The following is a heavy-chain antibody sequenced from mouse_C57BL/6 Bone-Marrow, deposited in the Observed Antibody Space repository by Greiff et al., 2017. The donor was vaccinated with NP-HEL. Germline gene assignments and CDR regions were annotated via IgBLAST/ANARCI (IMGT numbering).Heavy chain of an antibody. CDR1: GYSFTGYY. CDR2: INPSTGGT. D-gene: IGHD4-1*01. V-gene: IGHV1-42*01. CDR3: ARAGDWGFAY. J-gene: IGHJ3*01. Sequence: EVQLVESGPELVKPGASVKISCKASGYSFTGYYMNWVKQSPEKSLEWIGEINPSTGGTTYNQKFKAKATLTVDKSSSTAYMQLKSLTSEDSAVYYCARAGDWGFAYWGQGTLVTVSA.